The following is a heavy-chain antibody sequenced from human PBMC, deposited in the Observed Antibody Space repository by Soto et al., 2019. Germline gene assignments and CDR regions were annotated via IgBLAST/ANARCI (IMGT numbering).Heavy chain of an antibody. V-gene: IGHV1-46*01. J-gene: IGHJ4*02. CDR3: ARDLKLLDSWDY. D-gene: IGHD1-26*01. CDR2: INPSGGST. CDR1: GYTFTSYY. Sequence: QVQLVQSGAEVKKPGASVKVSCKASGYTFTSYYMHWVRQAPGQGLEWMGIINPSGGSTSYAQKYQGRFTMTRDTSTSTVYMELSSLRSEDTAVYYCARDLKLLDSWDYWGQGTLVTVSS.